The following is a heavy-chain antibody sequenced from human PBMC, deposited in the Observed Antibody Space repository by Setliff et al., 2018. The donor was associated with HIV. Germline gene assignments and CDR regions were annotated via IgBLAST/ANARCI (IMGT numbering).Heavy chain of an antibody. V-gene: IGHV4-39*01. J-gene: IGHJ4*02. CDR1: GGSISSSSYY. D-gene: IGHD3-10*01. Sequence: SETLSPTCTVSGGSISSSSYYWGWIRQAPGKGPEWVASIDHSGSSFFNPSLKRRLNISVDTSKNQFSLQLTAVTASDTSVYYCSRHGTYYHPFDYWGQGTPVTVSS. CDR3: SRHGTYYHPFDY. CDR2: IDHSGSS.